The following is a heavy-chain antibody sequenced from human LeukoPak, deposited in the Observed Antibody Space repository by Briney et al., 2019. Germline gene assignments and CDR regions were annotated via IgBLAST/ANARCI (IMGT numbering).Heavy chain of an antibody. J-gene: IGHJ4*02. D-gene: IGHD5-12*01. Sequence: GGSLRLSCAASGFTVSRNYISWVRQAPGKGLEWVSVIYSGGTTYSADSVKGRFTISRDNSQHTVYLQMNTLRAEDTALYYCARGADGGAYAFGYWGQGTLVTVSS. CDR1: GFTVSRNY. CDR2: IYSGGTT. V-gene: IGHV3-53*01. CDR3: ARGADGGAYAFGY.